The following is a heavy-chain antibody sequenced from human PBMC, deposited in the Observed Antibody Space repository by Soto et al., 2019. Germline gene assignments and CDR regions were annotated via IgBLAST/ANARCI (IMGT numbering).Heavy chain of an antibody. CDR1: GFTFSSYA. CDR3: AKDRRRGYSYGDFDY. Sequence: EVQLLESGGGLVQPGGSLRLSCAASGFTFSSYAMSWVRQAPGKGLEWVSAISGSGGSTYYADSVKGRFTISRDNSKNTLNLQMNSRRAEDTAVYYCAKDRRRGYSYGDFDYWGQGTLVPSPQ. D-gene: IGHD5-18*01. J-gene: IGHJ4*02. V-gene: IGHV3-23*01. CDR2: ISGSGGST.